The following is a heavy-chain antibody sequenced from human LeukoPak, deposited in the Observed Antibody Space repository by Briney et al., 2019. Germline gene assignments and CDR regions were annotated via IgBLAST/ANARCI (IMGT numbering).Heavy chain of an antibody. J-gene: IGHJ4*02. D-gene: IGHD6-13*01. Sequence: GGSLRLSCAASGFTFSSSAMSWVRQAPGKGLEWVSSISSSSSYIYYADSVKGRFTISRDNAKNSLYLQMNSLRAEDTAVYYCARDLRGSWYGIDYWGQGTLVTVSS. CDR2: ISSSSSYI. CDR3: ARDLRGSWYGIDY. V-gene: IGHV3-21*01. CDR1: GFTFSSSA.